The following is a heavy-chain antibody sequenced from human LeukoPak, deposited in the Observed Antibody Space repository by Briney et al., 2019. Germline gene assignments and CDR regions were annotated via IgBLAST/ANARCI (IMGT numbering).Heavy chain of an antibody. Sequence: GGSLRLSCAASGXTFSSYWMHWVRQAPGKGLVWVSRINSDGSSTSYADSVKGRFTISRDNAKNTLYLQMNSLRAEDTAVYYCARVGSTVVTPLDYWGQGTLVTVSS. CDR2: INSDGSST. D-gene: IGHD4-23*01. CDR3: ARVGSTVVTPLDY. V-gene: IGHV3-74*01. CDR1: GXTFSSYW. J-gene: IGHJ4*02.